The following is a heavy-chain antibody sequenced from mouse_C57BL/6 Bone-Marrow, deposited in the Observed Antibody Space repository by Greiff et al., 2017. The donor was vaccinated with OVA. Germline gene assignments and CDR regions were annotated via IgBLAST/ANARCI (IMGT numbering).Heavy chain of an antibody. J-gene: IGHJ3*01. CDR2: IHPNSGST. V-gene: IGHV1-64*01. Sequence: QVQLKQPGAELVKPGASVKLSCKASGYTFTSYWMHWVKQRPGQGLEWIGMIHPNSGSTNYNEKFKSKATLTVDKSSSTAYMQLSSLTSEDSAVYYGARGYYGSSYTPWFAYWGRGTLVTVSA. CDR1: GYTFTSYW. CDR3: ARGYYGSSYTPWFAY. D-gene: IGHD1-1*01.